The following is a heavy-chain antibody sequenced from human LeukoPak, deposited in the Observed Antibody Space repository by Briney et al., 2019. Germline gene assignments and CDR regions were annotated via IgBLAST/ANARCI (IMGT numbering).Heavy chain of an antibody. CDR2: IFYNGNT. J-gene: IGHJ5*02. CDR3: ARQSSGYYYGWFDP. Sequence: SETLSLTCTVSGGSISSGSYYWAWIRQPPGKGLEWIATIFYNGNTHYNPSLKSRVTMSVDTVKNQFSLNLNSVTAADTAVYYCARQSSGYYYGWFDPWGQGTLVTVSS. CDR1: GGSISSGSYY. D-gene: IGHD3-22*01. V-gene: IGHV4-39*01.